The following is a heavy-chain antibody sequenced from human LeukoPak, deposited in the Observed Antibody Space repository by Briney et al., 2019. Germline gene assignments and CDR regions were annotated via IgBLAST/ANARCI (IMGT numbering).Heavy chain of an antibody. V-gene: IGHV5-51*01. J-gene: IGHJ4*02. CDR2: IYPGDSDT. Sequence: GESLKISCKGSGYTFTSYWIGWVRQMPGKGLEWMGLIYPGDSDTKYSPSFQGQVTISADKPISTAYLQWSSLKASDTAMYYCARRRDGYNYYFDYWGQGTLVTVSS. CDR3: ARRRDGYNYYFDY. CDR1: GYTFTSYW. D-gene: IGHD5-24*01.